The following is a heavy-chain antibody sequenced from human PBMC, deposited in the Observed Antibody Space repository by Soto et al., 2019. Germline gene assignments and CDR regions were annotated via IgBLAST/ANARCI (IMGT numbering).Heavy chain of an antibody. CDR1: GDSFTSYW. V-gene: IGHV5-51*01. CDR3: ARLTQGNYVPYYYYGMDV. Sequence: GESLKISCKGSGDSFTSYWIGWVRQMPGKGLEWMGIIYPGDSDTRYSPSFQGQVTISADKSISTAYLQWSSLKASDTAMYYCARLTQGNYVPYYYYGMDVWGQGTTVTVSS. J-gene: IGHJ6*02. CDR2: IYPGDSDT. D-gene: IGHD4-4*01.